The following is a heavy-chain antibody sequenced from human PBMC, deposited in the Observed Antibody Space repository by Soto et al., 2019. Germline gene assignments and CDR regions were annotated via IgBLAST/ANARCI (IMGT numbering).Heavy chain of an antibody. V-gene: IGHV3-9*01. D-gene: IGHD3-3*01. CDR2: ISWNSGSI. Sequence: DVQLVESGGGLVQPGRSLRLSCAASGFTFDDYAMHWVRQAPGKGLEWVSGISWNSGSIGYADSVKGRFTISRDNAKNPLYLQMNSLRAEDTALYYCAKGEREYYDFWSGYYGLDYWGQGTLVTVSS. J-gene: IGHJ4*02. CDR1: GFTFDDYA. CDR3: AKGEREYYDFWSGYYGLDY.